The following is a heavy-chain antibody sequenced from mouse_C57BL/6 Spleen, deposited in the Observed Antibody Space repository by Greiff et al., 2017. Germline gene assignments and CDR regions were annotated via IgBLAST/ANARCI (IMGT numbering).Heavy chain of an antibody. D-gene: IGHD4-1*01. Sequence: EVNLVESGGGLVKPGGSLKLSCAASGFTFSDYGMHWVRQAPEKGLEWVAYISSGSSSIYYADKLKGRYTISRDNAKNTLFLQMTRLRSEDTAMYYCASRSNWGDWYFDVWGTGTPVTVAS. CDR2: ISSGSSSI. CDR3: ASRSNWGDWYFDV. J-gene: IGHJ1*03. V-gene: IGHV5-17*01. CDR1: GFTFSDYG.